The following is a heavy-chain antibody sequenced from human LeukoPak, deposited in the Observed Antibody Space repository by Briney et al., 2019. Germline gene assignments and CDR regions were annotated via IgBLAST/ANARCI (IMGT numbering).Heavy chain of an antibody. CDR1: GFTFRSYN. D-gene: IGHD5-24*01. CDR3: ARRRFDY. J-gene: IGHJ4*02. V-gene: IGHV3-30-3*01. Sequence: GGSLRLSCAASGFTFRSYNMNWVRQAPGKGLEWVAVISYDGSNKYYADSVKGRFTISRDNSKNTPYLQMNSLRAEDTAVYYCARRRFDYWGQGTLVTVSS. CDR2: ISYDGSNK.